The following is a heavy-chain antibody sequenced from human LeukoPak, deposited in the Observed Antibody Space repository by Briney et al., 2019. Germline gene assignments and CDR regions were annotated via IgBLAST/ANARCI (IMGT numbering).Heavy chain of an antibody. CDR2: IKQDGSEK. CDR1: GFIFSNYW. D-gene: IGHD7-27*01. CDR3: ARALGSGDFDY. Sequence: GGSLRLSCAASGFIFSNYWMSWVRQAPGKGLKWVANIKQDGSEKYYVDSVKGRFTISRDNAKNSLYLQMTSLRAEDTAVYYCARALGSGDFDYWGQGTLVTVSS. V-gene: IGHV3-7*01. J-gene: IGHJ4*02.